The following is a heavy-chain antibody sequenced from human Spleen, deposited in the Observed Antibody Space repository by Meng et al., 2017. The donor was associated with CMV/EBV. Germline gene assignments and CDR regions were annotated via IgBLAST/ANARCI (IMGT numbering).Heavy chain of an antibody. J-gene: IGHJ6*02. CDR1: GYTFTGYY. CDR3: AREQRSVGIQLWLHGYYYYGMDV. V-gene: IGHV1-18*04. D-gene: IGHD5-18*01. CDR2: ISAYNGNT. Sequence: ASVKVSCKASGYTFTGYYMHWVRQAPGQGLEWMGWISAYNGNTNYAQKLQGRVTMTTDTSTSTAYMELRSLRSDDTAVYYCAREQRSVGIQLWLHGYYYYGMDVWGQGTTVTVSS.